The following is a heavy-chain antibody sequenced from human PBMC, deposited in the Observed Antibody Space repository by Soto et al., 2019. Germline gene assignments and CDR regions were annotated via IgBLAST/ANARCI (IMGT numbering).Heavy chain of an antibody. V-gene: IGHV4-59*01. J-gene: IGHJ6*02. CDR2: VYNSGNT. D-gene: IGHD3-3*02. Sequence: QVQLQESGPGLVKPSETLSLTCAVSGGSIRNYSWTWIRQPPGKGLEWIGYVYNSGNTNYNPSLKSRVTISLDTSKIQFYLRLSTVTAADTAVYYCARARRSLSTFGTYALDVWCQGTTVTVSS. CDR3: ARARRSLSTFGTYALDV. CDR1: GGSIRNYS.